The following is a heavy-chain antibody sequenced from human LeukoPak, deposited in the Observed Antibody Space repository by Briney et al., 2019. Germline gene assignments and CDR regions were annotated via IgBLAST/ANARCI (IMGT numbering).Heavy chain of an antibody. D-gene: IGHD1-26*01. CDR2: INPNSGGT. Sequence: ASAKVSCKASGYTFTGYYMHLVRQAPGQGLEWMGRINPNSGGTNYAQKFQGRVTMTRDTSISTAYMELSRLRSDDTAVYYCARAWRITGSYSGFAYWGQGTLVTVSS. CDR3: ARAWRITGSYSGFAY. V-gene: IGHV1-2*06. J-gene: IGHJ4*02. CDR1: GYTFTGYY.